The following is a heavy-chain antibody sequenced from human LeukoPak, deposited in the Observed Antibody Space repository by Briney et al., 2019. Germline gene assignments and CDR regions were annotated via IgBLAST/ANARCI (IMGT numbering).Heavy chain of an antibody. J-gene: IGHJ6*03. V-gene: IGHV4-4*07. D-gene: IGHD2-15*01. CDR2: IYTSEST. Sequence: SETLSLTCTVSGGSISSYYWSWIRQPAGKGLEWIGRIYTSESTNYNPSLKSRVTMSVDTSKNQFSLKLSSVTAADTAVYYCARDRGVSLLPYYYYYMDVRDKGTTVTISS. CDR3: ARDRGVSLLPYYYYYMDV. CDR1: GGSISSYY.